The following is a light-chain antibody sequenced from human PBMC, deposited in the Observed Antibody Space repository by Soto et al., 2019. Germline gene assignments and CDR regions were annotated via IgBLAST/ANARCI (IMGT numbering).Light chain of an antibody. V-gene: IGLV2-14*03. CDR2: DVS. J-gene: IGLJ1*01. CDR3: SSYTGGSTPYV. Sequence: QSALTQPASVSASPGQSITISCTGTSSDVGAYNYVSWYQHHPGKAPKLMIHDVSNRPSGISNRFSGSKSGNTASLTISGLQADDEADYYCSSYTGGSTPYVFGTGTKLTAL. CDR1: SSDVGAYNY.